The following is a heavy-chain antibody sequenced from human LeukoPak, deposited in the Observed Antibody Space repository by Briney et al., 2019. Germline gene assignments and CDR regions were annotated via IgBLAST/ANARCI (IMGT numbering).Heavy chain of an antibody. J-gene: IGHJ4*02. CDR2: INHSGST. CDR3: ANIEVIKAS. D-gene: IGHD2-21*01. CDR1: GGSFSGYY. V-gene: IGHV4-34*01. Sequence: SETLSLTCAVYGGSFSGYYWSWIRQPPGKGLEWIGEINHSGSTNYNPSLKSRVTISVDTSKNQFSLKLSSVTAADTAVYYCANIEVIKASWGQGTLVTVSS.